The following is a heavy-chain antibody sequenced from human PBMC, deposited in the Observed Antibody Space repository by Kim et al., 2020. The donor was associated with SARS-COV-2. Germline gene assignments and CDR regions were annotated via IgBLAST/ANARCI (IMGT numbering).Heavy chain of an antibody. D-gene: IGHD6-19*01. CDR3: TRDVLVAVAGKIEVHYYYGMDV. V-gene: IGHV3-49*03. J-gene: IGHJ6*02. Sequence: GGSLRLSCTASGFTFGDYAMSWFRQAPGKGLEWVGCIRSKAYGGTTEYAASVKGRFTISRDDSKSIAYLQMNSLKTEDTAVYYCTRDVLVAVAGKIEVHYYYGMDVWGQGTTVTVSS. CDR1: GFTFGDYA. CDR2: IRSKAYGGTT.